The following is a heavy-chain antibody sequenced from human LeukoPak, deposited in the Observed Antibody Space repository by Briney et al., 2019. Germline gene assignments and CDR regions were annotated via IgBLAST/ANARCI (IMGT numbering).Heavy chain of an antibody. J-gene: IGHJ4*02. D-gene: IGHD5-12*01. V-gene: IGHV3-53*01. Sequence: GGSLRLSCAASGFTVSSNYMSWVRQAPGKGLEGVSVIYRGGSTYYADSVKGRFTISRDNSKNTLYLQMNSLRAEDTAVYYCARESVVAQNFDYWGQGTLVTVSS. CDR3: ARESVVAQNFDY. CDR2: IYRGGST. CDR1: GFTVSSNY.